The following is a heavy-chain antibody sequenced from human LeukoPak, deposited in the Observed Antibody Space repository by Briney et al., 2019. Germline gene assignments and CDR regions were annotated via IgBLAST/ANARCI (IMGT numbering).Heavy chain of an antibody. CDR2: IRYDGSKK. Sequence: PGGSLRLSCAASGFTFSSYGMHWVRQAPGKGLEWVAFIRYDGSKKYYGDSVKGRFTISRDNSKNTLYLQMNSLRAEDTAVFYCAKDVWSCSSNSCPMYHYYMDVWGKGTTVTVSS. CDR3: AKDVWSCSSNSCPMYHYYMDV. CDR1: GFTFSSYG. D-gene: IGHD2-2*01. V-gene: IGHV3-30*02. J-gene: IGHJ6*03.